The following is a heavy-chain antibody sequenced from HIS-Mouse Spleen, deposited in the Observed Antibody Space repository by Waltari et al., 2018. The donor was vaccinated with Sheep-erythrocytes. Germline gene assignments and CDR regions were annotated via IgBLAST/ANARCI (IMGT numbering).Heavy chain of an antibody. D-gene: IGHD3-22*01. CDR3: ARAPYYYDSSGYYYFDY. V-gene: IGHV4-30-4*01. CDR2: IYYSGVT. Sequence: QVQLQESGPGLVKPSQTLSLTCTVSGGSISSGDYYWSWIRQPPGKGLELIGYIYYSGVTHYTPAHKSRVTISVDTSKTQFSLKLSSVTAADTAVYYCARAPYYYDSSGYYYFDYWGQGTLVTVSS. J-gene: IGHJ4*02. CDR1: GGSISSGDYY.